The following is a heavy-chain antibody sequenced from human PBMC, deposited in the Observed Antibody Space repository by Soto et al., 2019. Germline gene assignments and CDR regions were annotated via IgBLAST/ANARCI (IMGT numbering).Heavy chain of an antibody. J-gene: IGHJ4*02. CDR1: GFTFSSYG. V-gene: IGHV3-30*18. D-gene: IGHD1-26*01. CDR3: AKTSVESVGPDLYYFDY. Sequence: QVQLVESGGGVVQPGRSLRLSCAASGFTFSSYGMHWVRQAPGKGLEWVAVISYDGSNKYYADSVKGRFTISRDNSKNTLYLQMNSLRAEDTAVYYCAKTSVESVGPDLYYFDYWGQGTLVTVSS. CDR2: ISYDGSNK.